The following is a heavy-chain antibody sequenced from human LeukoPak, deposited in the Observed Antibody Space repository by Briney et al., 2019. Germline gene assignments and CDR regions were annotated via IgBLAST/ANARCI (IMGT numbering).Heavy chain of an antibody. CDR1: GGSFSGYY. J-gene: IGHJ4*02. Sequence: KPSETLSLTCAVYGGSFSGYYWSWIRQPPGKGLEWIGEINHSGSTNYNPSLKSRVTISVDTPKNQFSLKLSSVTAADTAVYYCARHVVTMIVVVITLFDYWGQGTLVTVSS. D-gene: IGHD3-22*01. CDR2: INHSGST. V-gene: IGHV4-34*01. CDR3: ARHVVTMIVVVITLFDY.